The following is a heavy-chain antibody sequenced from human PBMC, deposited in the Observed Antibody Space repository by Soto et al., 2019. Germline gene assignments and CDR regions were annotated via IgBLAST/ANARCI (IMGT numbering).Heavy chain of an antibody. D-gene: IGHD5-12*01. Sequence: GGSLRLSCAASGFTFSSYSMNWVRQAPGKGLEWVSYIWSSSSTSSTIYYGDSVKGRFTISRDNAKNSLYLQMNSLRAEDTAVYYCARDSGYAFDYWGQGTLVTVSS. CDR1: GFTFSSYS. CDR3: ARDSGYAFDY. V-gene: IGHV3-48*01. J-gene: IGHJ4*02. CDR2: IWSSSSTSSTI.